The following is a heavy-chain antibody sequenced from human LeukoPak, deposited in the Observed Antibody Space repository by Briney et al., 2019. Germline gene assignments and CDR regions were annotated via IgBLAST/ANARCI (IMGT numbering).Heavy chain of an antibody. Sequence: GGSLRLSCAASGFTFSNCAISWVRQAPGKGLAWVSTISGGGENTHYADSIKGRFTISRDNSKNTVYLQMNSLRAEDTALYYCMTTVGGAIAYDLGQGTLVTVSS. CDR1: GFTFSNCA. CDR3: MTTVGGAIAYD. CDR2: ISGGGENT. J-gene: IGHJ4*02. D-gene: IGHD3-10*01. V-gene: IGHV3-23*01.